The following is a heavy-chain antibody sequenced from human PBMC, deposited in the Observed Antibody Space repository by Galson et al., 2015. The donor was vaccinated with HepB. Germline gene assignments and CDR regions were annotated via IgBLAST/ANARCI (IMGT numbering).Heavy chain of an antibody. CDR2: IDPSDSYT. J-gene: IGHJ4*02. CDR3: ARTPWEGYCSSGACYPAY. CDR1: GYSFTTYW. V-gene: IGHV5-10-1*01. Sequence: QSGAEVKKPGESLRISCTVSGYSFTTYWITWVRQMPGKGLEWMGTIDPSDSYTKYSPSFQGHVTISADKSVSTAYLQWSSLKASDTAMYYCARTPWEGYCSSGACYPAYWGQGTLVTVSS. D-gene: IGHD2-15*01.